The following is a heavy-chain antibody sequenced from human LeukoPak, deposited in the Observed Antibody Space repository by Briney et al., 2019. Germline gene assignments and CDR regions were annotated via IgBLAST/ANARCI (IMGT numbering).Heavy chain of an antibody. D-gene: IGHD2-21*02. J-gene: IGHJ3*02. Sequence: GGSLRLSCAASGFTFSNYALNWVRQAPGKGLEWVSTISRTSRYIYYADSVKGRFTISRDNAKNSLYLQMNSLGAEDTAVYYCARDFDGDCYSITSVCGRSGDAFDIWGQGTMVTVSS. V-gene: IGHV3-21*04. CDR1: GFTFSNYA. CDR3: ARDFDGDCYSITSVCGRSGDAFDI. CDR2: ISRTSRYI.